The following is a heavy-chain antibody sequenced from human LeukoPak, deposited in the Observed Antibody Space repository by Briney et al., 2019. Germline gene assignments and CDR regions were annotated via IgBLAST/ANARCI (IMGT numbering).Heavy chain of an antibody. J-gene: IGHJ4*02. D-gene: IGHD6-19*01. Sequence: SETLSLTCAVSGGSIRSGNWWTWVRQPPGKGLEWIGEIYHSGTTNSNPSLKSRVTLSVDESKNQFSLNLYSVTAADTAVYYCARRGDSSGWPFDYWGQGTLVTVSS. CDR2: IYHSGTT. CDR1: GGSIRSGNW. CDR3: ARRGDSSGWPFDY. V-gene: IGHV4-4*02.